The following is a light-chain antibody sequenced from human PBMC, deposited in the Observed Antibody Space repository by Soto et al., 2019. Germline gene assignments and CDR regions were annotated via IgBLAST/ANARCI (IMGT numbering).Light chain of an antibody. CDR3: QQYSSSPRMFT. Sequence: EIVLTQSPGTLSLSPGQRATLSCRASQSVSSSYLAWYQQKPGQAPRLLIYGASIRATGIPDRFSGSGSGTDFTLTISRLEPEDFAVYYCQQYSSSPRMFTFGQGTKLEIK. V-gene: IGKV3-20*01. CDR1: QSVSSSY. CDR2: GAS. J-gene: IGKJ2*01.